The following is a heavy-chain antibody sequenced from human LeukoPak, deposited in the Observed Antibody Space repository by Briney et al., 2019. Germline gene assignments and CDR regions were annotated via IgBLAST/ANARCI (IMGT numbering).Heavy chain of an antibody. CDR2: ISSHGDTT. V-gene: IGHV3-64*01. J-gene: IGHJ4*02. CDR1: GFTFSSYA. Sequence: GGSLRLSCAASGFTFSSYAMHWVRQAPGKGLEYVSAISSHGDTTYYAKSVKGRFTISRDNSKNTLYLQMDSLRTDDMAVYYCARVGLAAPWGQGTLVTVSS. D-gene: IGHD6-13*01. CDR3: ARVGLAAP.